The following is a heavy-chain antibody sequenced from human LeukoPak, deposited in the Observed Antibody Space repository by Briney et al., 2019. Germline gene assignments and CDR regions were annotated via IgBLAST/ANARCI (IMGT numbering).Heavy chain of an antibody. V-gene: IGHV3-7*01. CDR2: IKQDGSEK. CDR1: GFTFSSYW. D-gene: IGHD6-13*01. J-gene: IGHJ6*02. Sequence: GGSLRLSCAASGFTFSSYWMSWVRQAPGKGLEWVANIKQDGSEKYYVDSVKGRFTISRDNAKNSLYLQMNSLRAEDTAVCYCARVSEQQLVGWDYYYYGMDVWGQGTTVTVSS. CDR3: ARVSEQQLVGWDYYYYGMDV.